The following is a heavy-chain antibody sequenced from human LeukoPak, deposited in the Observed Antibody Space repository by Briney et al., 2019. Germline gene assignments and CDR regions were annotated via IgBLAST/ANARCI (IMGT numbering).Heavy chain of an antibody. CDR3: ARGRSGWYGGGDY. Sequence: SETLSLTCAVYGGSFSGYYWSWIRQPPGKGLEWIGEINHSGSTNYNPSLKSRVTISVDTSKNQFSLKLSCVTAADTAVYYCARGRSGWYGGGDYWGQGTLVTVSS. J-gene: IGHJ4*02. CDR2: INHSGST. V-gene: IGHV4-34*01. D-gene: IGHD6-19*01. CDR1: GGSFSGYY.